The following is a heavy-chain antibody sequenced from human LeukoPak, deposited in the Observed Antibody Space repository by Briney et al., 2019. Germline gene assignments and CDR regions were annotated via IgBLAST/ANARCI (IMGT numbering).Heavy chain of an antibody. Sequence: SETLSLTCTVSGGSISSSSYYWGWIRQPPGKGLEWIGSIYYSGSTYYNPSLKGRVTISVDTSKNQFSLKLSSVTAADTAVYYCARVKTDYGDCVVDYWGQGTLVTVSS. CDR2: IYYSGST. J-gene: IGHJ4*02. CDR3: ARVKTDYGDCVVDY. CDR1: GGSISSSSYY. V-gene: IGHV4-39*07. D-gene: IGHD4-17*01.